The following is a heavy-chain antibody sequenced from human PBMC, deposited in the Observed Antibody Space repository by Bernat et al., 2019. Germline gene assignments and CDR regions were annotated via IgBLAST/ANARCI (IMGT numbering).Heavy chain of an antibody. CDR1: GFTFSSYS. D-gene: IGHD2-15*01. CDR2: ISSSSSYI. CDR3: ARGRGYCSGGSCYGGNYYYYGMDV. Sequence: EVQLVESGGGLVKPGGSLRLSCAASGFTFSSYSMNWVRQAPGKGLEWVSSISSSSSYIYYADSVKGRFTISRDNAKNSLYLQMNSLRAEDTAVYYCARGRGYCSGGSCYGGNYYYYGMDVWGQGTTVTVSS. J-gene: IGHJ6*02. V-gene: IGHV3-21*01.